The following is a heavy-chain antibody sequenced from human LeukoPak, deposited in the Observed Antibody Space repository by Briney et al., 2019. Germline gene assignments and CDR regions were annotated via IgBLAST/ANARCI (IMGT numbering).Heavy chain of an antibody. J-gene: IGHJ4*02. CDR1: GGSISSSSYY. CDR3: ARGPIAAAVDY. Sequence: KPSETLSLTCTVSGGSISSSSYYWGWIRQPPGKGLEWIGSIYYSGSTYYNPSLKSRVTISVDTSKNQFSLKLSSVTAADTAVYYCARGPIAAAVDYWGQGTLVTVSS. D-gene: IGHD6-13*01. CDR2: IYYSGST. V-gene: IGHV4-39*07.